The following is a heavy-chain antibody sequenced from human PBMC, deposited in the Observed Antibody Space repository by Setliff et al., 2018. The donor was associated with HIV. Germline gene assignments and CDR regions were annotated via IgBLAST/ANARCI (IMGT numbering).Heavy chain of an antibody. CDR1: GYSVGSGYY. CDR2: IYYNGRP. D-gene: IGHD1-1*01. Sequence: PSETLSLTCGVSGYSVGSGYYWGWIRQPPGKGLEWIAAIYYNGRPYYNPSLKSRVAISLGTSNNQFSLRVSSVTAADTAVYYCARFDWNARYNWFDAWGRGILVTVSS. V-gene: IGHV4-38-2*01. J-gene: IGHJ5*02. CDR3: ARFDWNARYNWFDA.